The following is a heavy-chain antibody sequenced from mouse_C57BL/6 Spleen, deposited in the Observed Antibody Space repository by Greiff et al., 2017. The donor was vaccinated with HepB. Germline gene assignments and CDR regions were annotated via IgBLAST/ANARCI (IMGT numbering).Heavy chain of an antibody. J-gene: IGHJ1*03. CDR3: APYYYGSSYEGYFDV. CDR2: IYPGDGDT. V-gene: IGHV1-82*01. CDR1: GYAFSSSW. D-gene: IGHD1-1*01. Sequence: VQLQQSGPELVKPGASVKISCKASGYAFSSSWMNWVKQRPGKGLEWIGRIYPGDGDTNYNGKFKGKATLTADKSSSTAYMQLSSLTSEDSAVYFCAPYYYGSSYEGYFDVWGTGTTVTVSS.